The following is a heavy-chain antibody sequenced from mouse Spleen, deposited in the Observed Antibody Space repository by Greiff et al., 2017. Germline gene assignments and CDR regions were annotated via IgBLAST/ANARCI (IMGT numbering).Heavy chain of an antibody. CDR3: ARGGLGPFDY. CDR1: GYTFTSYW. D-gene: IGHD4-1*01. V-gene: IGHV1-50*01. CDR2: IDPSDSYT. Sequence: QVQLKQPGAELVKPGASVKLSCKASGYTFTSYWMQWVKQRPGQGLEWIGEIDPSDSYTNYNQKFKGKATLTVDTSSSTAYMQLSSLTSEDSAVYYCARGGLGPFDYWGQGTTLTVSS. J-gene: IGHJ2*01.